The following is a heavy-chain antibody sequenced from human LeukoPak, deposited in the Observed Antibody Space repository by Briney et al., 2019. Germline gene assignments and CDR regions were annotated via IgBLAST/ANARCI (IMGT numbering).Heavy chain of an antibody. D-gene: IGHD3-16*01. CDR3: ARVSRAVMMILR. J-gene: IGHJ4*02. V-gene: IGHV4-39*07. CDR2: IYYTGST. Sequence: PSETLSLTCTVSGGSITSSPHYWGWIRQPPGKGLEWIASIYYTGSTYYNPSLRSRLTISLDTSKNHFSLKLNSVTAADTAVYYCARVSRAVMMILRWGQGTLVTVSS. CDR1: GGSITSSPHY.